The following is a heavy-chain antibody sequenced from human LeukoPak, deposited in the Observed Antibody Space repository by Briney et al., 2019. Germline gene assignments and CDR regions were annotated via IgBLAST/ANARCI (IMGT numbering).Heavy chain of an antibody. CDR1: GGSISSSSYY. J-gene: IGHJ4*02. CDR3: ARLQYSSPPAYYFDY. V-gene: IGHV4-39*01. Sequence: SETLSLTCTVSGGSISSSSYYWGWIRQPPGKGLEWIGSVYYSGNTYYNPSLKSRVTISVDTSKNQFSLKLSSVTAADTAMYYCARLQYSSPPAYYFDYWGQGTQVTVSS. D-gene: IGHD6-19*01. CDR2: VYYSGNT.